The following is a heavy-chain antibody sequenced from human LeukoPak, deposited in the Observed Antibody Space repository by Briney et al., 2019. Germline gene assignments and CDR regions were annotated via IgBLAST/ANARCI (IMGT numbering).Heavy chain of an antibody. J-gene: IGHJ3*02. CDR2: IYYSGST. CDR3: ARDVSSWYFTGAFNI. D-gene: IGHD6-13*01. CDR1: GGSISSYY. V-gene: IGHV4-59*01. Sequence: SETLSLTCTVSGGSISSYYWSWIRQPPGKGLEWIGYIYYSGSTNYNPSHKSRVTISVDTSKNQFSLKLNSVTAADTAVYYCARDVSSWYFTGAFNIWGQGTMVTVSS.